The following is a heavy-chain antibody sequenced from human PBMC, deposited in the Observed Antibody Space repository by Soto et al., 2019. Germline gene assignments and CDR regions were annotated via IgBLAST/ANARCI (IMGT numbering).Heavy chain of an antibody. V-gene: IGHV4-31*03. CDR1: GGSISSGGYY. CDR2: IYYSGST. D-gene: IGHD3-10*01. Sequence: SETLSLTCTVSGGSISSGGYYWSWIRQHPGKGLGWIGYIYYSGSTYYNPSLKSRVTISVDTSKNQFSLKLSSVTAADTAVYYCAREEYYGSGSYVDYWGQGTLVTVSS. J-gene: IGHJ4*02. CDR3: AREEYYGSGSYVDY.